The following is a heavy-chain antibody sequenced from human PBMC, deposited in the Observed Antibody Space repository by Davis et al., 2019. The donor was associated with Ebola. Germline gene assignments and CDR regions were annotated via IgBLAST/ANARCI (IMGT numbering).Heavy chain of an antibody. J-gene: IGHJ4*02. Sequence: AASVKVSCKASGYTFIDFDLHWVRQAPGQRLEWMGWINAGNGNIRYSQNFQGRITITGDTSASTAYMELSSLRSEDTAVYYCARDTGIRYVSLGYWGQGTQVTVSS. D-gene: IGHD3-9*01. V-gene: IGHV1-3*01. CDR2: INAGNGNI. CDR1: GYTFIDFD. CDR3: ARDTGIRYVSLGY.